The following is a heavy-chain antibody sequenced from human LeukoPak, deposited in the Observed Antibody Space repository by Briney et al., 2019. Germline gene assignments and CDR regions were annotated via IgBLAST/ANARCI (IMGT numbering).Heavy chain of an antibody. J-gene: IGHJ4*02. CDR3: ARGIGDY. CDR2: INHSGST. V-gene: IGHV4-34*01. Sequence: PSETLSLTCAVYGGSFSGYYWSWIRQPPGKGLEWIGEINHSGSTNYDPSLKSRVTISVDTSKNQFSLKLSSVTAADTAVYYCARGIGDYWGQGTLVTVSS. CDR1: GGSFSGYY. D-gene: IGHD3-16*02.